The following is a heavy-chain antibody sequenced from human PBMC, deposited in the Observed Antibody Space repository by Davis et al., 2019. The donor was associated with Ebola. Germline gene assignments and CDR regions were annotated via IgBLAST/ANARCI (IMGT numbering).Heavy chain of an antibody. J-gene: IGHJ3*02. CDR2: IYYSGST. D-gene: IGHD3-22*01. V-gene: IGHV4-31*11. Sequence: SETLSLTCAVYGGSFSGYYWSWIRQHPGKGLEWIGYIYYSGSTYYNPSLKSRVTISVDTSKNQFSLKLSSVTAADTAVYYCARSYYDSSGYYDAFDIWGQGTMVTVS. CDR1: GGSFSGYY. CDR3: ARSYYDSSGYYDAFDI.